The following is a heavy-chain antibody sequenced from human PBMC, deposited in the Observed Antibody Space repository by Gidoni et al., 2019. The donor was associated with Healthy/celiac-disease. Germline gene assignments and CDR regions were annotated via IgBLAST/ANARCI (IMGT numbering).Heavy chain of an antibody. CDR3: ARDLGTASSFDY. V-gene: IGHV3-33*01. CDR2: IWYDGSNK. CDR1: GFTFSSYG. D-gene: IGHD1-1*01. J-gene: IGHJ4*02. Sequence: QVQLVESGRGVVQPGRSLRLSCAAPGFTFSSYGMHWVRQAPGKALGWVAVIWYDGSNKYYADSVKGRFTISRDNSKNTLYLQMNSLRAEDTAVYYCARDLGTASSFDYWGQGTLVTVSS.